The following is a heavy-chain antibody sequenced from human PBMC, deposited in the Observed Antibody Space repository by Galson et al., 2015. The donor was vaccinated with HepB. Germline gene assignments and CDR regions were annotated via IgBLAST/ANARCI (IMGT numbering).Heavy chain of an antibody. CDR3: ARGPPYSSSWYNIYSDFDY. D-gene: IGHD6-13*01. J-gene: IGHJ4*02. CDR1: GYTFTSYG. Sequence: SVKVSCKASGYTFTSYGISWVRQAPGQGLEWMGWISAYNGNTNYAQKLQGRVTMTTDTSTSTAYMELRSLRSDDTAVYYCARGPPYSSSWYNIYSDFDYWGQGTLVTVSS. V-gene: IGHV1-18*04. CDR2: ISAYNGNT.